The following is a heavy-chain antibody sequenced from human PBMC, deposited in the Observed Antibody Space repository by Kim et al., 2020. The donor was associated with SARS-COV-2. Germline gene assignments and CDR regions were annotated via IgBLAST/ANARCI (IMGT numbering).Heavy chain of an antibody. V-gene: IGHV3-7*01. CDR2: IYHDGGSR. Sequence: GGSLRLSCAASGFTFSSYCMSWVRQAPGKGLEWVADIYHDGGSRHYIDSVKGRFTISRDNARNTLFLQMVSLRAEDTAVYYCSHPLMGATENGGDYWGRGTRVTVSS. CDR3: SHPLMGATENGGDY. CDR1: GFTFSSYC. D-gene: IGHD1-26*01. J-gene: IGHJ4*02.